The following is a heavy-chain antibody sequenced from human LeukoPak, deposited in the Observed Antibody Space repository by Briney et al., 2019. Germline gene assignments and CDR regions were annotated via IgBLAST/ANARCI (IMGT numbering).Heavy chain of an antibody. J-gene: IGHJ4*02. Sequence: SETLSLTCTVSGGSISSGSYYWSWIRQPAGNGLEWIGRIYTSGSTNYNPSLKSRVTISVDTSKNQFSLKLSSVTAADTAVYYCARGGDDCSSTSCYEFGGDYWGQGTLVTVSS. D-gene: IGHD2-2*01. CDR1: GGSISSGSYY. CDR3: ARGGDDCSSTSCYEFGGDY. CDR2: IYTSGST. V-gene: IGHV4-61*02.